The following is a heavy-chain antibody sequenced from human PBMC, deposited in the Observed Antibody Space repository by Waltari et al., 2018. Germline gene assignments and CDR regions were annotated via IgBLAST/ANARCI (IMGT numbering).Heavy chain of an antibody. CDR3: ARQNIHSYGYGYFDF. CDR2: IYPGDSNT. J-gene: IGHJ4*02. CDR1: GYSFAKYW. Sequence: EVQLEQSGAEVKKPGESLKISCNGSGYSFAKYWIGWVRQMPGKGLEWMGVIYPGDSNTKYSLSCQGQVTISADTSISTAYLQWSSLKAADTAIYFCARQNIHSYGYGYFDFWGQGTLVTVSS. D-gene: IGHD5-18*01. V-gene: IGHV5-51*01.